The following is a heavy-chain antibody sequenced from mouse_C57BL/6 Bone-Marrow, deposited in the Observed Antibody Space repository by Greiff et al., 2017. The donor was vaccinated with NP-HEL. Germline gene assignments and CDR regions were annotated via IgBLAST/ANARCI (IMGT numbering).Heavy chain of an antibody. J-gene: IGHJ3*01. CDR2: INPSTGGT. Sequence: EVQLKESGPELVKPGASVKISCKASGYSFTGYYMNWVTQSPEKSLEWIGEINPSTGGTTYNQKFKAKATLTVDKSSSTAYMQLKSLTSEDSAVYYCARYGSSYAWFAYWGQGTLVTVSA. V-gene: IGHV1-42*01. D-gene: IGHD1-1*01. CDR3: ARYGSSYAWFAY. CDR1: GYSFTGYY.